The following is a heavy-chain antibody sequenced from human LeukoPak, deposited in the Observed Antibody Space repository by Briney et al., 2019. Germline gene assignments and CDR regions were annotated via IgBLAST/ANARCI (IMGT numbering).Heavy chain of an antibody. Sequence: SGTLSLTCAVSGSSISSSNWWSWVRQPPGKGLEWIGEIYHSGSTNYNPSLKSRVTISVDKSKNQFSLKLSSVTAADTAVYYCARIAGYSSGWLNGMDVWGQGTTVTVSS. CDR3: ARIAGYSSGWLNGMDV. D-gene: IGHD6-19*01. V-gene: IGHV4-4*02. CDR1: GSSISSSNW. CDR2: IYHSGST. J-gene: IGHJ6*02.